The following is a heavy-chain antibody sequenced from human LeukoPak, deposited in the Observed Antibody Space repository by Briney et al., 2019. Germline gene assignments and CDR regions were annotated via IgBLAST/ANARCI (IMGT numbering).Heavy chain of an antibody. CDR3: GSWDYGSGSYSPYY. J-gene: IGHJ4*02. V-gene: IGHV1-2*02. CDR1: GYTFTGYY. D-gene: IGHD3-10*01. Sequence: SVKVSCKASGYTFTGYYIHWVRQAPGQGLEWMGWINPNSGGTKFAQKFQGRVTMTRDTSISTAYMELSGLGSDDTAVYYCGSWDYGSGSYSPYYWGQGTLVTVSS. CDR2: INPNSGGT.